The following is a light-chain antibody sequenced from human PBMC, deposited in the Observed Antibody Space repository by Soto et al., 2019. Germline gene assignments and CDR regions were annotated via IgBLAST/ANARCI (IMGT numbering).Light chain of an antibody. J-gene: IGKJ2*01. V-gene: IGKV4-1*01. Sequence: DIVMTQSPDSLAVSLGERATINCKSSQSVLYNSNNKNFLAWYQQKPGQPPKLLIYWATTRESGVPDRFSGSGSGTDFSLTITSLQAEDVAVYYCQQYLGRPSFGQGTKVEIK. CDR1: QSVLYNSNNKNF. CDR2: WAT. CDR3: QQYLGRPS.